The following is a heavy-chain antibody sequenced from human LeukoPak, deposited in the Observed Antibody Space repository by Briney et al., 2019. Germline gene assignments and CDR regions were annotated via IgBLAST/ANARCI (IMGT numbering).Heavy chain of an antibody. D-gene: IGHD3-10*01. CDR1: GGSISSYY. V-gene: IGHV4-59*01. J-gene: IGHJ4*02. CDR3: ARVSLRGIDY. CDR2: IYYSGST. Sequence: SETLSLTCTVSGGSISSYYWSWIRQPPGKGLEWIGYIYYSGSTNYNLSLKSRVTISVDTSKNQFSLKLSSVTAADTAVYYCARVSLRGIDYWGQGTLVTVSS.